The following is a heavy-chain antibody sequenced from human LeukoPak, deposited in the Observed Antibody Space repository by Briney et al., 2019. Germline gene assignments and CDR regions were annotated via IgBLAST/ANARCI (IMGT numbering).Heavy chain of an antibody. J-gene: IGHJ4*02. D-gene: IGHD4-17*01. CDR2: ISSSSSYI. Sequence: GGSLRLSCAASGFTFSSYSMNWVRQAPGKGLEWVSSISSSSSYIYYADSVKGRFTISRDNAKNSLYLQMNSLRAEDTAVYYCARDHYLYGDYGSSDYWGQGTLVTVSS. CDR1: GFTFSSYS. CDR3: ARDHYLYGDYGSSDY. V-gene: IGHV3-21*01.